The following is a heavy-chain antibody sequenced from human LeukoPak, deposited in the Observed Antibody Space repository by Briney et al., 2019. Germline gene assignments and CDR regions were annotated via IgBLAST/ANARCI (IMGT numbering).Heavy chain of an antibody. CDR3: ARDPYYGDADLDY. J-gene: IGHJ4*02. Sequence: PGGSLRLSRAASGFTFSSYAMSWVRQAPGKGLEWVSAISGSDYSGYSTYYADSVRGRFTISRDNAKNTLYLQMNSLRAEDTAVYYCARDPYYGDADLDYWGQGTLVTVSS. CDR2: ISGSDYSGYST. D-gene: IGHD4-17*01. V-gene: IGHV3-23*01. CDR1: GFTFSSYA.